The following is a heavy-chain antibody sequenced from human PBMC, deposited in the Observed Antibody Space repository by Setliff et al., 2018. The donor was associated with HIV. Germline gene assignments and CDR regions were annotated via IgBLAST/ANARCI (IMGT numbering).Heavy chain of an antibody. Sequence: HPGGSLRLSCEASEFSFTGSWMHWVRQVPGKGLVWVSRINSDGMTTTYADSVKGRFTISRDNAKNTLYLQMDSVRVDDTAVYYCAREGAAAGKALISWGPGTLVTVSS. CDR1: EFSFTGSW. D-gene: IGHD6-13*01. CDR3: AREGAAAGKALIS. J-gene: IGHJ4*02. CDR2: INSDGMTT. V-gene: IGHV3-74*03.